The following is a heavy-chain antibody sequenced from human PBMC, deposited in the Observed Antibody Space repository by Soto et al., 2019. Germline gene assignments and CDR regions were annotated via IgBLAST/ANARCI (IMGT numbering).Heavy chain of an antibody. Sequence: QVQLVQSGAEVKKPESSVKVSCKAPGGTFSTYAISWVRQAPGQGLEWMGGIIPMFGTANYAQRFQDRVTITADESTNTDYMELSSLRSEDTAVYSCASGIQLWLRRINNGYSGWGQGTLVTVSS. V-gene: IGHV1-69*12. CDR2: IIPMFGTA. D-gene: IGHD5-18*01. J-gene: IGHJ4*02. CDR1: GGTFSTYA. CDR3: ASGIQLWLRRINNGYSG.